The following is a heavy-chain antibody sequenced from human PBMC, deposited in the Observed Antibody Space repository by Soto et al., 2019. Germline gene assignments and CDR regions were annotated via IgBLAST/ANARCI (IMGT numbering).Heavy chain of an antibody. J-gene: IGHJ4*02. V-gene: IGHV5-10-1*01. CDR1: GYSFTSYW. D-gene: IGHD6-19*01. Sequence: EVQLVQSGAEVKKPGESLRISCKGSGYSFTSYWISWVRQMPGKGLEWMGRIDPSDSYTNYSPSFQGHVTISAGKSISHAYLQWSSLKASDTAIYYWAGHRSGWSWDYWGQGTLVTVSS. CDR2: IDPSDSYT. CDR3: AGHRSGWSWDY.